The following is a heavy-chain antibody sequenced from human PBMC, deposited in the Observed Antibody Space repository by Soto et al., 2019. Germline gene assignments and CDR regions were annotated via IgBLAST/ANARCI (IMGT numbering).Heavy chain of an antibody. J-gene: IGHJ4*02. CDR1: GFTFSSYA. Sequence: GGSLRLSCAASGFTFSSYAMSWVRQAPGKGLEWVSAISGSGGSTYYADSVKGRFTISRDNSKNTLCLQMNSLRAEDTAVYYCARDWDLLRFLEWFDYYFDYWGQGTLVTVSS. CDR3: ARDWDLLRFLEWFDYYFDY. CDR2: ISGSGGST. D-gene: IGHD3-3*01. V-gene: IGHV3-23*01.